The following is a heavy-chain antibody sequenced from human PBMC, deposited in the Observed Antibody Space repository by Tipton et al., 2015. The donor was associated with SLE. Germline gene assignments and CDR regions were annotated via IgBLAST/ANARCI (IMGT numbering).Heavy chain of an antibody. J-gene: IGHJ4*02. Sequence: LSLTCAASEFTFSTYSMNWVRQAPGKGLEWVSSISSSSSYIYYADSVKGRFTISRDNSKNTLYLQMNSLRAEDTAVYYCAKDRSYSYYGGEDWGQGTLVTVSS. CDR3: AKDRSYSYYGGED. D-gene: IGHD4-11*01. V-gene: IGHV3-21*01. CDR2: ISSSSSYI. CDR1: EFTFSTYS.